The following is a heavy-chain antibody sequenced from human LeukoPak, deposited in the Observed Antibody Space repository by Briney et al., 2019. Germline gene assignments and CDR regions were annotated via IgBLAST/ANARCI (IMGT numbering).Heavy chain of an antibody. V-gene: IGHV3-7*01. CDR3: ARSDSSGYYNI. D-gene: IGHD3-22*01. CDR1: GFTFSSYW. Sequence: PGGSLRLSCAASGFTFSSYWMSWVRQAPGKGLEWVANINQDESQKYYVDSVKGRFSISRDNAKNSLYLQMNSLRAEDTAVYYCARSDSSGYYNIWGQGTMVTVSS. CDR2: INQDESQK. J-gene: IGHJ3*01.